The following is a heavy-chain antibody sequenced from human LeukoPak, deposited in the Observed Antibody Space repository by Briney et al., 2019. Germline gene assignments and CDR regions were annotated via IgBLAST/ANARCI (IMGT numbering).Heavy chain of an antibody. CDR1: GFTFSNYE. J-gene: IGHJ4*02. CDR2: ISDSGRST. Sequence: GGSLRLSCAGSGFTFSNYEMNWVRQAPGKGLEWVSGISDSGRSTYYSDSVRGRCTISRDISKNTVYLEVNNLRAEDTAVYFCARHDSFIPYWGQGTLFSVSS. D-gene: IGHD5-18*01. V-gene: IGHV3-23*01. CDR3: ARHDSFIPY.